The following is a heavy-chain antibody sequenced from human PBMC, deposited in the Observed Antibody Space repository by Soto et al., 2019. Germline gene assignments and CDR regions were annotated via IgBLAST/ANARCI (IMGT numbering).Heavy chain of an antibody. CDR1: GGTFSSYA. CDR3: ARVHGKRPYYYYYYGMDV. V-gene: IGHV1-69*01. Sequence: QVQLVQSGADVKKPGSSVKVSCKASGGTFSSYAISWVRQAPGQGLEWMGGIIPIFGTANYAQKFQGRVTITADESTSTAYMELSSLRSEDTAVYYCARVHGKRPYYYYYYGMDVWGQGTTVTVSS. CDR2: IIPIFGTA. J-gene: IGHJ6*02.